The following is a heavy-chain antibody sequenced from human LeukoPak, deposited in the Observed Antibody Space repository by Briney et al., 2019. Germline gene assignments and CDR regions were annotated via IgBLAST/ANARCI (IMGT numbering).Heavy chain of an antibody. CDR3: SKDLDMATISYFDY. Sequence: GGSLRLSCAASGFTFSSYVMTWLRQAPGKGLEWVSTITSADATYYPNPVKGRFTISRDNSNTTLYLQMSSLRAEDTALYYCSKDLDMATISYFDYWGQGTLVTVSS. V-gene: IGHV3-23*01. CDR1: GFTFSSYV. J-gene: IGHJ4*02. D-gene: IGHD5-24*01. CDR2: ITSADAT.